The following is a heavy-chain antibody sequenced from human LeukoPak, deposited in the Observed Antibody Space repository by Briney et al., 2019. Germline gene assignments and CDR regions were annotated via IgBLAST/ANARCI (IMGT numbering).Heavy chain of an antibody. J-gene: IGHJ5*02. V-gene: IGHV1-18*01. CDR2: ISAYNGNT. Sequence: ASVKVSCTSSGYTFTSYSISWVRQAPGQGLEWMGWISAYNGNTNYAQKLQGRVTMTTDTSTRTAYMELRSLRSDHTAVYYCARVRDTAMVRFWFDPWGQGTLVTVSS. D-gene: IGHD5-18*01. CDR3: ARVRDTAMVRFWFDP. CDR1: GYTFTSYS.